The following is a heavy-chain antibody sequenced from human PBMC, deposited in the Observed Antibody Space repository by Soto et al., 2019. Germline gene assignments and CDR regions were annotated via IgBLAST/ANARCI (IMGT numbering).Heavy chain of an antibody. CDR3: ARTITNTLYFDY. D-gene: IGHD2-2*01. Sequence: SETLSLTCTVSGGSISSYYWSWIRQPPGKGLEWIGYIYYSGSTNYNPSLKSRVTISVDTSKNQFSLKLSSVTAADTAVYYCARTITNTLYFDYLGQGTLVTVSS. V-gene: IGHV4-59*01. CDR2: IYYSGST. J-gene: IGHJ4*02. CDR1: GGSISSYY.